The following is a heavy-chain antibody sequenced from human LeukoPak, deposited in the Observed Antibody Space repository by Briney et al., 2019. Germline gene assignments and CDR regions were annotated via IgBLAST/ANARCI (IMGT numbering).Heavy chain of an antibody. J-gene: IGHJ4*02. D-gene: IGHD7-27*01. CDR1: GGSISSSSYY. CDR2: IYYSGST. Sequence: PSETLSLTCTVSGGSISSSSYYWGWIRQPPGKGLEWIGSIYYSGSTYYNPSLKSRVTISVDTSKNQFSLKLSSVTAADTAVYYCARQQLITLGQFDYWGQGTLVTVSS. V-gene: IGHV4-39*01. CDR3: ARQQLITLGQFDY.